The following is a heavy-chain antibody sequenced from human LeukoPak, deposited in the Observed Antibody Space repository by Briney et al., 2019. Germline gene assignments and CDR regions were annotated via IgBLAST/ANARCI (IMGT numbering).Heavy chain of an antibody. CDR3: ARDREWELSTYYYYGMDV. CDR2: IIPILGIA. D-gene: IGHD1-26*01. Sequence: SVKVSCKASGGTFSSYAISWVRQAPGQGLEWMGRIIPILGIANYARKFQGRVTITADKSTSTAYMELSSLRSEDTAVYYCARDREWELSTYYYYGMDVWGQGTTVTVSS. J-gene: IGHJ6*02. V-gene: IGHV1-69*04. CDR1: GGTFSSYA.